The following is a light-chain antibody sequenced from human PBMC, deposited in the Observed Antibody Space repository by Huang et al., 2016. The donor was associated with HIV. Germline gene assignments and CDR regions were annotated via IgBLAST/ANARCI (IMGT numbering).Light chain of an antibody. Sequence: EIVLTQSPGTLSLSPGERATLSCRASQTITSSYLAWYQMTPGQAPRLLIYGASSRATGIPDRFSGSGSGTDFTLTITRVEPEDFAVYYCQQYGESSRVTFGGGTKVEIK. CDR3: QQYGESSRVT. V-gene: IGKV3-20*01. CDR2: GAS. J-gene: IGKJ4*01. CDR1: QTITSSY.